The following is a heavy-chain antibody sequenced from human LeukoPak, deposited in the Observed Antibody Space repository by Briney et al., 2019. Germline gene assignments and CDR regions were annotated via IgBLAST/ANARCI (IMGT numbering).Heavy chain of an antibody. J-gene: IGHJ3*02. CDR3: ARVRDWSSTSCYGPDDAFDI. CDR2: ISSSSCYI. D-gene: IGHD2-2*01. Sequence: GGSLRLSCAASGFTFSSYSMNWVRQAPGKGLEWVSSISSSSCYIYYADSVKGRFTISRDNAKNSLYLQMNSLRAEDTAVYYCARVRDWSSTSCYGPDDAFDIWGQGTMVTVSS. V-gene: IGHV3-21*01. CDR1: GFTFSSYS.